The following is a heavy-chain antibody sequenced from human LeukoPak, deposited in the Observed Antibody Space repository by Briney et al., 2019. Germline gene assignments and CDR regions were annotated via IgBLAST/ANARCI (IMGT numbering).Heavy chain of an antibody. D-gene: IGHD3-22*01. CDR1: GGTFSSYA. Sequence: GASVKVSCKASGGTFSSYAISWVRQAPGQGLEWMGRIIPILGIANYAQKFQGRVTITADKSTSTAYMELSSLRSEDTAVYYCARAEEYYYDSSGYYGYWGQGTLVTVSS. CDR3: ARAEEYYYDSSGYYGY. J-gene: IGHJ4*02. CDR2: IIPILGIA. V-gene: IGHV1-69*04.